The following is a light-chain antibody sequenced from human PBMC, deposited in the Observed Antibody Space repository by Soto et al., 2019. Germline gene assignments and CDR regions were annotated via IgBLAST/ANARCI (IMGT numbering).Light chain of an antibody. Sequence: QMTQSPSTLSASVGDRVTITCRASQSISSWLAWYQQKPGKAPKLLIYKASSLESGVPSRFSGSGSGTEFTLTISSLQPDDFATYYCQQYNSYSWTFGQGTKVEIK. CDR2: KAS. CDR1: QSISSW. V-gene: IGKV1-5*03. CDR3: QQYNSYSWT. J-gene: IGKJ1*01.